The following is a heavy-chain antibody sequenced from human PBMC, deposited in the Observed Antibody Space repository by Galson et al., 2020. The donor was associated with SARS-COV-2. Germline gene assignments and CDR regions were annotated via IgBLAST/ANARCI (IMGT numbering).Heavy chain of an antibody. CDR2: ISAYNGNT. V-gene: IGHV1-18*01. CDR1: GYTFTSDG. CDR3: AREADPQLYYYDSSGYGGMDV. J-gene: IGHJ6*02. D-gene: IGHD3-22*01. Sequence: ASVKVSCKASGYTFTSDGISWVRQAPGQGLEWMGWISAYNGNTHSAQKLQGRVTMTTDTSTSTAYMELRSLRSDDTAVYYCAREADPQLYYYDSSGYGGMDVWGQGTTVTVSS.